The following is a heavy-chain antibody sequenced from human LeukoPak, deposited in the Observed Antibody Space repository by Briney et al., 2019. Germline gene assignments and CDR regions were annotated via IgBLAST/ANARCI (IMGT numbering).Heavy chain of an antibody. CDR2: IIPIFGTA. CDR1: GGTFSSYA. D-gene: IGHD3-22*01. CDR3: ARDIWARTYYYDSSGDY. V-gene: IGHV1-69*05. Sequence: ASVKVSCKASGGTFSSYAISWVRQAPGQGLEWMGGIIPIFGTANYAQKFQGRVMIATDESTSTAYMELSSLRSEDTAVYYCARDIWARTYYYDSSGDYWGQGTLVTVSS. J-gene: IGHJ4*02.